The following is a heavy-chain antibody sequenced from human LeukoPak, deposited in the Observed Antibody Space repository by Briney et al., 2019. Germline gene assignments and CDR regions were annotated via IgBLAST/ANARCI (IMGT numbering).Heavy chain of an antibody. Sequence: SETLSLTCTVSGRSISSGGYYWSWIRQHPGKGLEWIAYIYYSGSTYYNPSLKSRVTISVDTSKNQFSLKLSSVTAADTAVYYCARDTPRHLDLGYGMDVWGKGTTVTVSS. J-gene: IGHJ6*04. V-gene: IGHV4-31*03. CDR3: ARDTPRHLDLGYGMDV. CDR2: IYYSGST. D-gene: IGHD3/OR15-3a*01. CDR1: GRSISSGGYY.